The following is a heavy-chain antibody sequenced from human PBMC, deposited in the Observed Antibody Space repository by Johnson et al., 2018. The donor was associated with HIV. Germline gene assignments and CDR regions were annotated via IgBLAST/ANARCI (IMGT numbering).Heavy chain of an antibody. D-gene: IGHD3-10*01. J-gene: IGHJ3*01. CDR3: AKAPGQITLDAFDF. Sequence: QVQLVESGGGVVQPGGSLRLSCAASGFTFSSYGMHWVRQAPGKGLEWVAFIRYDGSNKYYADSVKGRFTFSRDNSKNTVFLQMNSLTAEDTAVYYCAKAPGQITLDAFDFWGQGTMVTVSS. CDR2: IRYDGSNK. CDR1: GFTFSSYG. V-gene: IGHV3-30*02.